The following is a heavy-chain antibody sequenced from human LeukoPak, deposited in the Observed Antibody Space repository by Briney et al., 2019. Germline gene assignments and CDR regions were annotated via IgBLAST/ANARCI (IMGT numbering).Heavy chain of an antibody. CDR3: ARETAVPATIYYYYGMDV. CDR1: GYTFTSYY. V-gene: IGHV1-46*01. D-gene: IGHD2-2*01. J-gene: IGHJ6*02. Sequence: ASVKVSCKASGYTFTSYYMHWVRQAPGQGLEWMGIINPSGGSTSYAQKFQGRVTITRDTSASTAYMELSSLRSEDTAVYYCARETAVPATIYYYYGMDVWGQGTTVTVSS. CDR2: INPSGGST.